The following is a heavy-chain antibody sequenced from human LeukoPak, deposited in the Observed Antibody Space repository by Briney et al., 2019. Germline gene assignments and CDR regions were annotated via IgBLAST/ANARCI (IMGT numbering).Heavy chain of an antibody. D-gene: IGHD3-10*01. J-gene: IGHJ4*02. V-gene: IGHV4-30-2*01. CDR1: GGSISSGGYY. CDR2: IYHSGST. Sequence: PSQTLSLTCTVSGGSISSGGYYWSWIRQHPGKGLEWIGYIYHSGSTYYNPSLKSRVTISVDRSKNQFSLKLSSVTAADTAVYYCAREGRVRGVIDYWGQGTLVTVSS. CDR3: AREGRVRGVIDY.